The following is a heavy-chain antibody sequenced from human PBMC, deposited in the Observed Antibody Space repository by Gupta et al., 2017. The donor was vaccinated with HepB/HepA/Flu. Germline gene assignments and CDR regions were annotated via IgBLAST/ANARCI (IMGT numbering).Heavy chain of an antibody. Sequence: EVQLVESGGGLVQPGWSLRLSCASSGFTFSSYWLSWVRQAPRKGLEWVANIKQDGSEKYYVDSVKGRFTISRDNAKNSLYLQMNSLRAEDTAVYYCARGLGLGYSSGVFDYWGQGTLVTVSS. CDR3: ARGLGLGYSSGVFDY. J-gene: IGHJ4*02. D-gene: IGHD6-19*01. CDR1: GFTFSSYW. CDR2: IKQDGSEK. V-gene: IGHV3-7*01.